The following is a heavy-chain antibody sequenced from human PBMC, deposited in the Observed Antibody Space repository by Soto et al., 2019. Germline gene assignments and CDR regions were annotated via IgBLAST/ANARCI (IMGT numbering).Heavy chain of an antibody. J-gene: IGHJ2*01. D-gene: IGHD1-26*01. Sequence: GESLKISCKGSGYSFTSYWIGWVRQMPGKGLEWMGIIYPGDSDTRYSPAFQGQVTISADKSISTAYLQWSSLKASDTAMYYCARHEGATSLPEWYFDLWGRGTLVTVSS. CDR1: GYSFTSYW. CDR3: ARHEGATSLPEWYFDL. CDR2: IYPGDSDT. V-gene: IGHV5-51*01.